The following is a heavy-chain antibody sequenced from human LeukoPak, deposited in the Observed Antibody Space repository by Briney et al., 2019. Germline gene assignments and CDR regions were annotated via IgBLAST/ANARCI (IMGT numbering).Heavy chain of an antibody. Sequence: SETLSLTCTVSGGSISSYYWSWIRQPPGKGLEWIGYIYYSGSTNYNPSLKSRVTISVDTSKNQFSLKLSSVTAADTAVYYCARGRRVNSYGYYYYYYMDVWGKGTTVTVSS. CDR3: ARGRRVNSYGYYYYYYMDV. V-gene: IGHV4-59*01. CDR2: IYYSGST. D-gene: IGHD5-18*01. CDR1: GGSISSYY. J-gene: IGHJ6*03.